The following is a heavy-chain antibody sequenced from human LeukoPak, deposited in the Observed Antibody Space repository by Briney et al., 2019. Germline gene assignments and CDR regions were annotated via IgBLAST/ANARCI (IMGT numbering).Heavy chain of an antibody. D-gene: IGHD2-8*01. J-gene: IGHJ4*02. CDR3: AKELTKDGDN. CDR1: GFTFSSSA. Sequence: PGGSLRLSCATSGFTFSSSAMYWVRQAPGKGLEWVSAISGSGDSPYCADSMKGRFTISRDNSKNTLYLQMNSLRAEDTAVYYCAKELTKDGDNWGQGTQVTVSS. CDR2: ISGSGDSP. V-gene: IGHV3-23*01.